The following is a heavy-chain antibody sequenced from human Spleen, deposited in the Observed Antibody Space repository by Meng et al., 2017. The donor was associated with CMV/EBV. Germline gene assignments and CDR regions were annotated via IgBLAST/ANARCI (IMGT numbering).Heavy chain of an antibody. CDR1: GFSFSNTW. J-gene: IGHJ4*02. Sequence: RLSCAASGFSFSNTWMQWVRQDPGMGLLWVAHINSDGSSTSYADSVKGRFTISRDNAKSTVYLQMDSLRAEDTAMYYCARGSALNDHWGQGTLVTVSS. CDR3: ARGSALNDH. V-gene: IGHV3-74*01. D-gene: IGHD3-16*01. CDR2: INSDGSST.